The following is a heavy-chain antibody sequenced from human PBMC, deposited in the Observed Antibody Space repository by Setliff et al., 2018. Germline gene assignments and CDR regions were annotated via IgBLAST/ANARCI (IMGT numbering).Heavy chain of an antibody. CDR2: ISFAGSIE. J-gene: IGHJ4*02. V-gene: IGHV3-30-3*01. D-gene: IGHD2-21*01. Sequence: GGSLRLSCVVSGFSIGDYGMHWVRQAPGKGLEWLAFISFAGSIELYADSVKGRFTVSKDTSRNTLYLQLNTLRPEDTASYYCARGGDYCGGECYIPPPDSYWGQGTLVTVSS. CDR1: GFSIGDYG. CDR3: ARGGDYCGGECYIPPPDSY.